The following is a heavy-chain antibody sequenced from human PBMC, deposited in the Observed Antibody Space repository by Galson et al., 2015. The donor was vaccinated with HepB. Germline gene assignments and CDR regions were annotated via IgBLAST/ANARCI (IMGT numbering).Heavy chain of an antibody. V-gene: IGHV3-21*01. CDR1: GFTFSSYS. CDR2: ISSSSSYI. D-gene: IGHD3-10*01. J-gene: IGHJ6*03. CDR3: ARATRGVISLSLRHYYYMDV. Sequence: SLRLSCAASGFTFSSYSMNWVRQAPGRGLEWVSSISSSSSYIYYADSVKGRFTISRDNAKNSLYLQMNSLRAEDTAVYYCARATRGVISLSLRHYYYMDVWGKGTTVTVSS.